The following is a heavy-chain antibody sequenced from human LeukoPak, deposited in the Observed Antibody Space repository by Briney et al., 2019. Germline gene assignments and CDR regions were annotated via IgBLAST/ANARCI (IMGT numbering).Heavy chain of an antibody. D-gene: IGHD5-12*01. CDR2: IYYSGST. CDR1: GGSISSSSYY. V-gene: IGHV4-39*07. CDR3: AREGIVATIFGY. J-gene: IGHJ4*02. Sequence: SETLSLTCTVSGGSISSSSYYWGWIRQPPGKGLEWIGSIYYSGSTYYNPSLKSRVTISVDTSKNQFSLKLSSVTAADTAVYYCAREGIVATIFGYWGQGTLVTVSS.